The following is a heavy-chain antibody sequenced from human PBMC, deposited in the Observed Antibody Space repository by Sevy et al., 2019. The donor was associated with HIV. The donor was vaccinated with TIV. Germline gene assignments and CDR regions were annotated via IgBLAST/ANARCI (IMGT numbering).Heavy chain of an antibody. CDR2: IYKTGST. V-gene: IGHV4-61*01. CDR1: GGSVSSGTYY. Sequence: SETLSLSCSVSGGSVSSGTYYWSWIRQPPGKGLEWIGHIYKTGSTNYKLSLQSRVTISVDTSTNQFSLRLGSVTAADTAGYYCARVPRGQLWYSGSLGGYYYHMDVWGKGTTVTVSS. D-gene: IGHD3-16*01. CDR3: ARVPRGQLWYSGSLGGYYYHMDV. J-gene: IGHJ6*03.